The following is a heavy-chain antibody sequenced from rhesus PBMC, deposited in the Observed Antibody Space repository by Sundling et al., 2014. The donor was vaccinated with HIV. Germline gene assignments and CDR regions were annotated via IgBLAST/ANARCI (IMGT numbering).Heavy chain of an antibody. CDR3: ARHTDVLLDY. J-gene: IGHJ4*01. D-gene: IGHD2-15*01. Sequence: QVLLQESGPGLVKPSETLSLTCTVSSYSISSGYYWGWIRQPPGKGLEYIGYVSGNRGRSYYNPSLRSRVTISKDTSKNQFSLKLSSVTAADTAVYYCARHTDVLLDYWGQGVLVTVSS. V-gene: IGHV4-99*01. CDR2: VSGNRGRS. CDR1: SYSISSGYY.